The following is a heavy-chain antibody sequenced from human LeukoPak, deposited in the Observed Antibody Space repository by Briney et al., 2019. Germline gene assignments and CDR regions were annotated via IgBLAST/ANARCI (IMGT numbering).Heavy chain of an antibody. D-gene: IGHD6-6*01. J-gene: IGHJ6*02. CDR2: VHYTGTT. Sequence: KSSETLSLTCTVSGGFISSYHWNWIRQSPGKGLEWIGYVHYTGTTNYNPSLKSRVVMSVDTSKNQFSLNLNSVTAADTAVYYCARRGAARRYDGLDVWGLGTTVTVSS. V-gene: IGHV4-59*08. CDR3: ARRGAARRYDGLDV. CDR1: GGFISSYH.